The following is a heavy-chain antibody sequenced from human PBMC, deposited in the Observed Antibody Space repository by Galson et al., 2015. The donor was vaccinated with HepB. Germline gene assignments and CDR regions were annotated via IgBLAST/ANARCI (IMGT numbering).Heavy chain of an antibody. CDR3: AKMVGANWFDP. D-gene: IGHD1-26*01. CDR2: VYFSGST. V-gene: IGHV4-59*04. J-gene: IGHJ5*01. CDR1: Y. Sequence: YWSWIRQSPGKGLEWIGYVYFSGSTNYNPALMSRVSMSVDMSMNQFSLKLASVTVADTAIYYCAKMVGANWFDPWGQGRLVTVSS.